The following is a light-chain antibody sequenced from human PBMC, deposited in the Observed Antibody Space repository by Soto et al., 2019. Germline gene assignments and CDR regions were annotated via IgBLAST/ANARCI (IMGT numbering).Light chain of an antibody. CDR3: QQYGAPPLT. CDR1: QNIYINS. J-gene: IGKJ3*01. V-gene: IGKV3-20*01. Sequence: EIVLTQSPDTLSLSPGVRATLSCRASQNIYINSLAWYQQRPGQAPRLLIYGGSTRATAVPDRFSGSGSGTDFALTISRLEPEDFAVYYCQQYGAPPLTFGPGTKVD. CDR2: GGS.